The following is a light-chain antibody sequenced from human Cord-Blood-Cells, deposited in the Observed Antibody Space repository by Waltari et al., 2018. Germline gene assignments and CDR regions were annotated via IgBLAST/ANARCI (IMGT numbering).Light chain of an antibody. CDR3: NSRDSSGNHLV. V-gene: IGLV3-19*01. Sequence: SSELTQDPAVSVALGQTVRITCQGESPRSYYPTWYQQKPGQAPVLVIYGKNNRPSGIPDRFSGSSSGNTASLTITGAQAEDEADYYCNSRDSSGNHLVFGGGTKLTVL. J-gene: IGLJ3*02. CDR2: GKN. CDR1: SPRSYY.